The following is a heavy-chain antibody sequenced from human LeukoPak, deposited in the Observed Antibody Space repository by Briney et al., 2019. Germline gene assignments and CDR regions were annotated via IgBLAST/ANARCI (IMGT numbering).Heavy chain of an antibody. CDR2: INPNSGGT. CDR1: GYTLTGYY. J-gene: IGHJ3*02. Sequence: GASVKVSCKASGYTLTGYYMHWVRQAPGQGREWMGWINPNSGGTNYAQKFQGRVTMTRDTSISTAYMELSRLRSDDTAVYYCARDFGSAFDIWGQGAMVTVSS. CDR3: ARDFGSAFDI. D-gene: IGHD3-3*01. V-gene: IGHV1-2*02.